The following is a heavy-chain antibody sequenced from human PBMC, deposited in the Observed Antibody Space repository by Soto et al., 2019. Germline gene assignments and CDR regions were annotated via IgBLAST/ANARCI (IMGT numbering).Heavy chain of an antibody. CDR3: ARGGSGNFDS. V-gene: IGHV3-74*03. CDR1: GFTFSGYW. D-gene: IGHD6-25*01. Sequence: EVQLVESGGGLVQPGGSLRLSCAASGFTFSGYWMHWVRQAPGKGLVWVSRIHSDGSATTYADSVKGRFTISRDNTKNTVYLQMNSLGAEDTAVYFCARGGSGNFDSWGRGTRVAVSS. CDR2: IHSDGSAT. J-gene: IGHJ4*02.